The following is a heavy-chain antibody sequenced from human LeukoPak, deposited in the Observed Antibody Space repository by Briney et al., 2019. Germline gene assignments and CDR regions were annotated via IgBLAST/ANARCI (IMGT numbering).Heavy chain of an antibody. J-gene: IGHJ4*02. CDR1: RGSISISY. Sequence: PPETPSLTCIVSRGSISISYWSWMRQRPGERAGRMEYIYYSGRTNYNLPLTRRVTISVDTSKNQFSLTLSSVTAADTAVYYCARYYGSGSGYFDYWGQGTRVTVSS. D-gene: IGHD3-10*01. CDR3: ARYYGSGSGYFDY. V-gene: IGHV4-59*08. CDR2: IYYSGRT.